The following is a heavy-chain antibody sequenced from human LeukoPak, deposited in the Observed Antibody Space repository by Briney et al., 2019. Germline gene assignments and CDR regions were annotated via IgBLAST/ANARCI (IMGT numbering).Heavy chain of an antibody. Sequence: PGEYLRLSCAASGFTFNTYNMNWVRQAPGKGLEWVSSITSSSSYIYYADSVKGRFTISRDNAKSSLYLQMNSLRDEDTAVYYCARDPYSGNYGDYYYYYMDVWGKGTTVTISS. CDR1: GFTFNTYN. CDR2: ITSSSSYI. J-gene: IGHJ6*03. D-gene: IGHD1-26*01. CDR3: ARDPYSGNYGDYYYYYMDV. V-gene: IGHV3-21*01.